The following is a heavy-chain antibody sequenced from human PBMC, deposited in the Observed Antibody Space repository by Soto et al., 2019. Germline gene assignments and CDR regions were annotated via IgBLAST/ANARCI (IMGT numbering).Heavy chain of an antibody. Sequence: SQTLSLTCTVSGGSISSSSYYWGWIRQPPGKGLEWIGSIYYSGSTYYNPSLKSRVTISVDTSKNQFSLKLSSVTAADTAVYYCASLDSSGYYYLNEYFQHWGQGTLVTVSS. CDR2: IYYSGST. CDR1: GGSISSSSYY. V-gene: IGHV4-39*01. J-gene: IGHJ1*01. CDR3: ASLDSSGYYYLNEYFQH. D-gene: IGHD3-22*01.